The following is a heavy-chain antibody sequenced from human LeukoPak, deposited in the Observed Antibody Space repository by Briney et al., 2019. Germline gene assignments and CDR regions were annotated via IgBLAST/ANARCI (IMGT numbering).Heavy chain of an antibody. V-gene: IGHV1-69*01. CDR3: ARDYGFWSGYADY. CDR1: GGTFSSYA. Sequence: SVKVSCKASGGTFSSYAISWVRQAPGQGLEWMGGIIPIFGTANYAQKFQGRVTITADESTSTAYMELSRLRSDDTAVYYCARDYGFWSGYADYWGQGTLVTVSS. J-gene: IGHJ4*02. CDR2: IIPIFGTA. D-gene: IGHD3-3*01.